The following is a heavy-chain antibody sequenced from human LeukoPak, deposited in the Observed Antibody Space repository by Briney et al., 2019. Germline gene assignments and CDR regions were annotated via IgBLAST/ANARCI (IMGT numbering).Heavy chain of an antibody. D-gene: IGHD4-23*01. CDR2: INTDGSSA. CDR1: GFTFSAYE. Sequence: GGSLRLSCAASGFTFSAYEMNWVRQAPGKGLEWVSRINTDGSSASYADSVKGRFTISRDNSKNTLYLQMNSLRAEDTAVYYCARRAGGYSHPYDYWGQGILVTVSS. J-gene: IGHJ4*02. V-gene: IGHV3-74*01. CDR3: ARRAGGYSHPYDY.